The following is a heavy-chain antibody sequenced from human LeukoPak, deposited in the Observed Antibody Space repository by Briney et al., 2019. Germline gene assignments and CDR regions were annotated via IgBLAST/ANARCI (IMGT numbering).Heavy chain of an antibody. CDR1: GFTFSSFS. CDR3: ARGTGDLDY. D-gene: IGHD7-27*01. CDR2: ISSGTNYI. J-gene: IGHJ4*02. Sequence: GGSLRLSCAASGFTFSSFSMNWVRQAPGKGLEWVSSISSGTNYIYYADSVKGRFTISRDNAKNLLYLQMNNLRAEDTAVYYCARGTGDLDYWGQGTLVTVSS. V-gene: IGHV3-21*01.